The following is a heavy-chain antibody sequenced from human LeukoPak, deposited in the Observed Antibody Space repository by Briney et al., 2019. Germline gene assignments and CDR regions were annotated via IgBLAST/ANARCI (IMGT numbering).Heavy chain of an antibody. CDR2: IAFDDTDR. J-gene: IGHJ4*02. CDR1: GFIFGDYA. Sequence: AGSLRLSCAASGFIFGDYAMHWVRQAPGKGLEWVAAIAFDDTDRYYIDSVKGRFTISRDDSKNTLYLHMTSLRAEDTAVYYCTNSDDYGDYWGQGTLVTVSS. V-gene: IGHV3-30*04. CDR3: TNSDDYGDY.